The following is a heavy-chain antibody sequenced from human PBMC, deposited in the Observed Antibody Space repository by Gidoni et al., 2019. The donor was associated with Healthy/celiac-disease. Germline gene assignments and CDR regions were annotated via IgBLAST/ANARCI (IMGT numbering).Heavy chain of an antibody. J-gene: IGHJ3*02. V-gene: IGHV3-30*18. CDR3: AKGGSGSSWSHDAFDI. Sequence: QVQLVESGGGVVQPGRSLRLSCAASGFTFSSYGMHWVRQAPGKGLEWVAVISYDGSNKYYADSVKGRFTISRDNSKNTLYLQMNSLRAEDTAVYYCAKGGSGSSWSHDAFDIWGQGTMVTVSS. CDR2: ISYDGSNK. D-gene: IGHD1-26*01. CDR1: GFTFSSYG.